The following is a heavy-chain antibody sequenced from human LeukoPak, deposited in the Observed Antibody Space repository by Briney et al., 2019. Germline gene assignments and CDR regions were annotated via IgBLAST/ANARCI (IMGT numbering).Heavy chain of an antibody. V-gene: IGHV4-34*01. J-gene: IGHJ6*03. CDR3: ARVSEFYYYYMDV. CDR2: INHSGST. D-gene: IGHD3-10*01. Sequence: PSETLSLTCAVYGGSFSGYYWSWIRQPPGKGLEWIGEINHSGSTNYNPSLKSRVTISVDTSKNQFSLNLSSVTAADTAVYYCARVSEFYYYYMDVWGKGTTVTISS. CDR1: GGSFSGYY.